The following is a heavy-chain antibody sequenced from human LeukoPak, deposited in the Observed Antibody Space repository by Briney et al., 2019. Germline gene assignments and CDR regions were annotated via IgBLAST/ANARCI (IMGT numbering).Heavy chain of an antibody. J-gene: IGHJ4*02. D-gene: IGHD3-10*01. CDR1: GFAFRNYW. Sequence: GGSLRLSCAASGFAFRNYWMSWVRQAPGKGLEWVANINQDGREEYYVDSVKGRFTISRDTKSSVFLQMNSLRAEDTAVYYCARGVKLVTMVSIDYWGQGALVTVSS. CDR2: INQDGREE. CDR3: ARGVKLVTMVSIDY. V-gene: IGHV3-7*01.